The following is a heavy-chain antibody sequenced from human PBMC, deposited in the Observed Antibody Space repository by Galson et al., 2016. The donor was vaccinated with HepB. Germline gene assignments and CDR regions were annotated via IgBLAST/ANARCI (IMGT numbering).Heavy chain of an antibody. Sequence: SLRLSCAASGFTFTDYAMTWVRQAPGKGLEWVALISGSGGNASYADSVKRRFPISRDNSRGTLVLQMGSLIAEDTAMYYCARARGFYDAVNMWGQGTMVSVSS. J-gene: IGHJ3*02. CDR1: GFTFTDYA. V-gene: IGHV3-23*01. CDR2: ISGSGGNA. CDR3: ARARGFYDAVNM. D-gene: IGHD2/OR15-2a*01.